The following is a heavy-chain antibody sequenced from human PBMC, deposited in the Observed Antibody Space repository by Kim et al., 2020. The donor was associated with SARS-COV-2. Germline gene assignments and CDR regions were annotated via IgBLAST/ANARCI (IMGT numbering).Heavy chain of an antibody. CDR1: GGSFSGYY. Sequence: SETLSLTCAVYGGSFSGYYWSWIRQPPGQGLERNGEINHSGSTNSNPSLKSRVTITVYTSTNQFSLKLSSVTAAATDAAYCARGREEVVPAGLGIRYYY. J-gene: IGHJ6*01. V-gene: IGHV4-34*01. CDR2: INHSGST. D-gene: IGHD2-2*01. CDR3: ARGREEVVPAGLGIRYYY.